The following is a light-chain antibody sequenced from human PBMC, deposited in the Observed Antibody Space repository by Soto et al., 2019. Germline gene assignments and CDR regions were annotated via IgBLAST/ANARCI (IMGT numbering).Light chain of an antibody. V-gene: IGLV1-44*01. Sequence: QSVLTQPPSASGTPGQTITISCSGSTTNIGCNSVNWYHQHPGTAPKLLLYGSDRRPSGVSYRFSGSKSGNSASLAIYGLQPDDEADYYCGAWDDSRDGWVFGGGTKLTVL. CDR3: GAWDDSRDGWV. J-gene: IGLJ3*02. CDR2: GSD. CDR1: TTNIGCNS.